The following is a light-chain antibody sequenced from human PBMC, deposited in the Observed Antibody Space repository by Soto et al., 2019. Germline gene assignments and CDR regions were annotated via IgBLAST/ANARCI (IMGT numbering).Light chain of an antibody. CDR1: QSVLYSSTNKNY. V-gene: IGKV4-1*01. Sequence: DIVMTQSPDSLAMSLGERATINCKSSQSVLYSSTNKNYLAWYQQRPGPTPKLLIYWASTRKSGVPDRLSGRGPGTDFTLTTRTLKAQDVGVYSSKQHHSTPPTSGTGTKVHIK. CDR2: WAS. J-gene: IGKJ3*01. CDR3: KQHHSTPPT.